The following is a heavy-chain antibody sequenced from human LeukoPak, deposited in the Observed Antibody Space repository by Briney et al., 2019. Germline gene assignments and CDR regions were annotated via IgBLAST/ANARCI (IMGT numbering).Heavy chain of an antibody. J-gene: IGHJ4*02. D-gene: IGHD2-15*01. Sequence: AGGSLRLSCAASGFIFSHYGMNWVRQAPGKGLEWVSGITSRSTTYYADSVKGRFTISRDNSKNTLYLQMNSLRAEDTAVYYCAKYTNIVVVVATLDYWGQGTLVTVSS. CDR1: GFIFSHYG. CDR3: AKYTNIVVVVATLDY. V-gene: IGHV3-23*01. CDR2: ITSRSTT.